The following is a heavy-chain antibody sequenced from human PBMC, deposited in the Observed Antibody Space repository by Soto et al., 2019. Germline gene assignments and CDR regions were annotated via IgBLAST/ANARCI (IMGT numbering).Heavy chain of an antibody. Sequence: GGSLRLSCAASGFTFSSYDMHWVRQATGKGLEWVSAIGTAGDTYYPGTVKGRFTISRENAKNSLYLQMNSLRAGDTAVYYCARGLKLGRCWYFDLWGRGTLVTVSS. CDR3: ARGLKLGRCWYFDL. CDR1: GFTFSSYD. D-gene: IGHD7-27*01. V-gene: IGHV3-13*01. CDR2: IGTAGDT. J-gene: IGHJ2*01.